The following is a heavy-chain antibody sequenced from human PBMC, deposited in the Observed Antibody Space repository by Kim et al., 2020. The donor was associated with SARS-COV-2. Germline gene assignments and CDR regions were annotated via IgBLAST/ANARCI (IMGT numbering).Heavy chain of an antibody. D-gene: IGHD2-21*02. V-gene: IGHV1-2*02. CDR2: INPNSGGT. CDR1: GYTFTGYY. CDR3: ARDGATALYYYYYGMDV. J-gene: IGHJ6*02. Sequence: ASVKVSCKASGYTFTGYYMHWVRQAPGQGLEWMGWINPNSGGTNYAQKFQGRVTMTRDTSISTAYMELSRLRSDDTAVYYCARDGATALYYYYYGMDVWGQGTTVTVSS.